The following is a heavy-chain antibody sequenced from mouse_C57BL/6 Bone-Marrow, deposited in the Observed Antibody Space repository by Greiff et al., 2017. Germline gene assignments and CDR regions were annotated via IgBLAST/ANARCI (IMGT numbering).Heavy chain of an antibody. CDR1: GFTFSSYA. V-gene: IGHV5-4*01. CDR3: ARDLGPFDY. Sequence: EVKLMESGGGLVKPGGSLKLSCAASGFTFSSYAMPWVRQTPEKRLEWVATISVGGSYTYYPDNVKGRFTISRDKAKNNLYLQMSPLKSEDTAIYYCARDLGPFDYWCQGTTLTVAS. J-gene: IGHJ2*01. CDR2: ISVGGSYT. D-gene: IGHD4-1*01.